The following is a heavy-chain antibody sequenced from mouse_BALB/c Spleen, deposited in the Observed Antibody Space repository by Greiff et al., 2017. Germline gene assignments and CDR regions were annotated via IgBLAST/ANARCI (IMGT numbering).Heavy chain of an antibody. V-gene: IGHV5-17*02. J-gene: IGHJ4*01. CDR1: GFTFSSFG. D-gene: IGHD2-2*01. CDR3: AREGYGYDPYAMDY. Sequence: DVKLVESGGGLVQPGGSRKLSCAASGFTFSSFGMHWVRQAPEKGLEWVAYISSGSSTIYYADTVKGRFTISRDNPKNTLFLQMTSLRSEDTAMYYCAREGYGYDPYAMDYWGQGTSVTVSS. CDR2: ISSGSSTI.